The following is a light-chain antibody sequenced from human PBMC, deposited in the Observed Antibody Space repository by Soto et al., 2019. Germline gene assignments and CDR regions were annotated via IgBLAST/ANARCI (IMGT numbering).Light chain of an antibody. Sequence: QSVLTQPASVSGSPGQSITISCSGTSSDVGGYNYVSWYQQNPGTAPKLLIYDVSNRPSGVSHRFSGSKSGNTASLTISGRQAGDEADYYCSSYRSSRTYVFGTGTKVTVL. CDR2: DVS. J-gene: IGLJ1*01. V-gene: IGLV2-14*01. CDR1: SSDVGGYNY. CDR3: SSYRSSRTYV.